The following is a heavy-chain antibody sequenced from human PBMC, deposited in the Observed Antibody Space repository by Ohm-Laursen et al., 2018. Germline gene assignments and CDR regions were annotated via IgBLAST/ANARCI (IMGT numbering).Heavy chain of an antibody. J-gene: IGHJ4*02. CDR1: GGSFSGYY. V-gene: IGHV4-34*01. CDR3: TNSLGGAH. Sequence: SDTLSLTCAVYGGSFSGYYWSWIRQPPGKGLEWIGEINHSGSTNYNPSLKSRVTISVDTSKNQFSLKLSSVTAADTAVYYCTNSLGGAHWGPGILVTVSS. CDR2: INHSGST.